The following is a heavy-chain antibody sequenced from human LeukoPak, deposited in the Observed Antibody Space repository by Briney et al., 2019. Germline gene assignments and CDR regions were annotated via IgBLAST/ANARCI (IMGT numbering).Heavy chain of an antibody. CDR2: IFYSGST. Sequence: SETLSLTCTVSGGSISTSNYYWGWIRQPPGKGLEWIGNIFYSGSTYYSPSLRSRVTISLDTSRNQFSLKLNSVTAADTAVYYCAKSNGYGLVDIWGXGTMVTVS. D-gene: IGHD3-10*01. CDR3: AKSNGYGLVDI. J-gene: IGHJ3*02. V-gene: IGHV4-39*07. CDR1: GGSISTSNYY.